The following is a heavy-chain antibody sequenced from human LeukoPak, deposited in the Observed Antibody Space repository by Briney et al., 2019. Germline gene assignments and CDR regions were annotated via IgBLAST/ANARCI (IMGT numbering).Heavy chain of an antibody. V-gene: IGHV4-34*01. CDR3: ARGPLYCSGGRCLAYYYYGLDV. CDR1: GRSFSGYY. D-gene: IGHD2-15*01. CDR2: INHSGST. Sequence: SETLSLTCAVDGRSFSGYYWSWIRQPPGKGLEWIGEINHSGSTNYNPSLKSRVTIAVDTSKNQFSLKLSSVTAADTAVYYCARGPLYCSGGRCLAYYYYGLDVWGQGTTVTVSS. J-gene: IGHJ6*02.